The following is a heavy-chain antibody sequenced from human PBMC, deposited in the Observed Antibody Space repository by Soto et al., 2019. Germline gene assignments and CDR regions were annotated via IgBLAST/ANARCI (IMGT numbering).Heavy chain of an antibody. CDR3: VRQIYDSDTGPNFQYYFDS. V-gene: IGHV5-10-1*01. CDR1: GYSFAGYW. Sequence: PGESLKISCKGSGYSFAGYWTTWVRQKPGKGLEWMGRIDPSDSQTYYSPSFRGHVTISVTKSITTVFLQWGSLRASDTAMYYCVRQIYDSDTGPNFQYYFDSWGQGTPVTVSS. CDR2: IDPSDSQT. D-gene: IGHD3-22*01. J-gene: IGHJ4*02.